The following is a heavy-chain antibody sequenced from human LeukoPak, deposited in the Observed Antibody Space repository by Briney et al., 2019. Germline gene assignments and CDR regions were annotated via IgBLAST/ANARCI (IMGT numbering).Heavy chain of an antibody. CDR3: AREGGHRDYMDV. CDR1: GVSISSYY. Sequence: SETLSLTCTVSGVSISSYYWSWIRQPPGKGLEWIGYIYYSGSTNYNPSLKSRVTISVNTSRNQFSLKLSSVTAADTAVYYRAREGGHRDYMDVWGKGTTVTVSS. V-gene: IGHV4-59*01. CDR2: IYYSGST. J-gene: IGHJ6*03. D-gene: IGHD6-25*01.